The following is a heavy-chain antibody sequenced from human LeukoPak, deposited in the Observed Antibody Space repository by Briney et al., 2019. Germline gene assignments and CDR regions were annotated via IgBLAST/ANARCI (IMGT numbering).Heavy chain of an antibody. J-gene: IGHJ6*03. V-gene: IGHV4-39*07. D-gene: IGHD2-2*01. CDR1: GGSISSSNYY. CDR2: IYYSGST. Sequence: PSETLSLTCTVSGGSISSSNYYWGWIRQSPGKGLEWIGSIYYSGSTYYNPSLKSRVTISVDTSKNQFSLKLSSVTAADTAVYYCARDSRDYCSSTSCSYYYYYYMDVWGKGTTVTVSS. CDR3: ARDSRDYCSSTSCSYYYYYYMDV.